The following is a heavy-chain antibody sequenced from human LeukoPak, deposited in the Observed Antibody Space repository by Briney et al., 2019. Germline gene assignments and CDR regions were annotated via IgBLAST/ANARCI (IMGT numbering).Heavy chain of an antibody. Sequence: GRSLRLSCAASGFTFSSYGMHWVRRAPGKGLEWVAVIWYDGGNKYYADSVKGRFTISRDNSKNTLYLQMNSLRAEDTAVYYCARDAVTTLLADWGQGTLVTVSS. D-gene: IGHD4-17*01. CDR3: ARDAVTTLLAD. V-gene: IGHV3-33*01. J-gene: IGHJ4*02. CDR2: IWYDGGNK. CDR1: GFTFSSYG.